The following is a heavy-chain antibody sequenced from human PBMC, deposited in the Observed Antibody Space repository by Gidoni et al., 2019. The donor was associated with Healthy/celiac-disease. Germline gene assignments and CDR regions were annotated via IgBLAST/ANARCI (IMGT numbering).Heavy chain of an antibody. D-gene: IGHD2-15*01. Sequence: EVQLLESGGGLVQPGGSLRLSCAASGFTVSSYAMSWVRQAPGKGLEWVSAISGSGGSTYYADSVKGRFTLSRDNSKTTLHLQMNSLRAEDTAVSYCAKDRTGGKDYYYGMDVWGQGTTVTVSS. CDR1: GFTVSSYA. CDR3: AKDRTGGKDYYYGMDV. V-gene: IGHV3-23*01. J-gene: IGHJ6*02. CDR2: ISGSGGST.